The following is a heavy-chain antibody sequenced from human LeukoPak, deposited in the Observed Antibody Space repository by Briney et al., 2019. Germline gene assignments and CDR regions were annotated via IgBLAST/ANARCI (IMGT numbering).Heavy chain of an antibody. CDR3: ARGHDGTGFDY. D-gene: IGHD1-1*01. J-gene: IGHJ4*02. Sequence: SETLSLTCAVYGGSFSGYYWSWIRQPPGKGLEWIGEINHSGSTNYNPSLKSRVTISVDTSKNQFSLKLSSVTAADTAVYYCARGHDGTGFDYWGQGTLVTVSS. CDR2: INHSGST. V-gene: IGHV4-34*01. CDR1: GGSFSGYY.